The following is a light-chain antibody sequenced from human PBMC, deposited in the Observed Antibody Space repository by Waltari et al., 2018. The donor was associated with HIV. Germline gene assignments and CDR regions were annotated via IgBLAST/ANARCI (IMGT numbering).Light chain of an antibody. CDR2: DVS. V-gene: IGLV2-11*01. Sequence: QSALTQPRSVSGSPGQSVTISCTGTSSDVGGYHYVSWYQQYPGKAPKLIIYDVSKGPSGVPDRFSGSKSGNTASLTISGLQAEDEADYSCSSFAGSNSYVCGTGTRVTVL. CDR1: SSDVGGYHY. CDR3: SSFAGSNSYV. J-gene: IGLJ1*01.